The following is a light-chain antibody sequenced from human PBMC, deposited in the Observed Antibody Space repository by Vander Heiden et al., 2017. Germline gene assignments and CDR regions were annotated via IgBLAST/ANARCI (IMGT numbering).Light chain of an antibody. J-gene: IGKJ4*01. Sequence: EIVMTQSPATLSVSPGERATPSCRASQSLKSKLAWYQQKPGQAPSLLISGASTRATGIPARFSGSGSGTEFTLTISSLQSEDFAVYYCQQDSNWPLTFGGGTKVEIK. CDR2: GAS. CDR1: QSLKSK. V-gene: IGKV3-15*01. CDR3: QQDSNWPLT.